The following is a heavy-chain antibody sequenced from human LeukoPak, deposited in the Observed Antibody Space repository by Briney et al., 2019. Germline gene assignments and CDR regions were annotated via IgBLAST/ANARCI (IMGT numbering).Heavy chain of an antibody. J-gene: IGHJ4*02. V-gene: IGHV3-53*01. CDR3: AKDTLVGGWLVGYSFDS. D-gene: IGHD6-19*01. CDR1: GFTVSSKY. Sequence: GGSLRLSCAASGFTVSSKYMSWVRQAPGKGLEWVSVIYSGGGTYYADSVKGRFTISRDNSKNTLFLQMNSLRAEDTAVYYCAKDTLVGGWLVGYSFDSWGQGTLVTVSS. CDR2: IYSGGGT.